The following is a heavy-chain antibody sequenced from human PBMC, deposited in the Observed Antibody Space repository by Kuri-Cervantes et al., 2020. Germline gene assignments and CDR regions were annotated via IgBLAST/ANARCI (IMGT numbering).Heavy chain of an antibody. V-gene: IGHV4-59*04. Sequence: SETLSLTCTVSGGSISSYYWSWIRQPPGKGLEWIGSIYHSGSTYYNPSLKSRITISLGTSKNQFSLKLSSVTAADTAVYYCAGVTYSRSPRGAFDYWGQGTLVTVSS. CDR3: AGVTYSRSPRGAFDY. CDR1: GGSISSYY. CDR2: IYHSGST. J-gene: IGHJ4*02. D-gene: IGHD6-6*01.